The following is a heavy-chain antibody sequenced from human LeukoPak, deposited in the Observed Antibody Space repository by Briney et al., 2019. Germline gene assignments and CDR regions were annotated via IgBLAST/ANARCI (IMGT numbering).Heavy chain of an antibody. CDR2: INSDGTRT. CDR1: GFSFDEYW. J-gene: IGHJ4*02. D-gene: IGHD2/OR15-2a*01. Sequence: GGSLRLSCVASGFSFDEYWMNWVRQPLGKGPVAISRINSDGTRTIYADAVRGRFIISRDNAKNTVYLQMNSLRAEDTAVYYCVSFYETYWGRGPLVTVSS. CDR3: VSFYETY. V-gene: IGHV3-74*01.